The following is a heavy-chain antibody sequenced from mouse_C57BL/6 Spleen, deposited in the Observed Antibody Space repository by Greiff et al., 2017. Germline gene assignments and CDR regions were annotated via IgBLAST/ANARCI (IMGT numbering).Heavy chain of an antibody. D-gene: IGHD1-1*01. CDR2: ISSGGSYT. J-gene: IGHJ2*01. Sequence: EVQLVESGGDLVKPGGSLKLSCAASGFTFSSYGMSWVRQTPDKRLEWVATISSGGSYTYYPDSVKGRFTISRDNAKNTLYLQMSSLKSEDTAMYYCARRTTVVPYYFDYWGQGTTLTVSS. V-gene: IGHV5-6*01. CDR1: GFTFSSYG. CDR3: ARRTTVVPYYFDY.